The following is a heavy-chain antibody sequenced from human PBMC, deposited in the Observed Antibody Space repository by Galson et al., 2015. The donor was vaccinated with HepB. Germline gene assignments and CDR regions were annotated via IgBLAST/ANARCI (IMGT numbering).Heavy chain of an antibody. J-gene: IGHJ6*02. CDR3: ARDRVVTAIAQYYYYYYGMDV. D-gene: IGHD2-21*02. CDR1: GFTFSSYS. CDR2: ISSSSSYI. Sequence: SLRLSCAASGFTFSSYSMNWVRQAPGKGLEWVSSISSSSSYIYYADSVKGRFTISRDNAKNSLYLQMNSLRAEDTAVYYCARDRVVTAIAQYYYYYYGMDVWGQGTTVTVSS. V-gene: IGHV3-21*01.